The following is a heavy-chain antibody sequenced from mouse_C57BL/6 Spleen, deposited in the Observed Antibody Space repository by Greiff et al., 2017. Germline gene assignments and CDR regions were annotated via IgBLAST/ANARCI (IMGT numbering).Heavy chain of an antibody. CDR1: GYTFTSYW. Sequence: QVQLQQPGAELVRPGSSVKLSCKASGYTFTSYWMDWVKQRPGQGLEWIGNIYPSDSETHYNQKFKDKATLTVDKSSSTAYMQLSSLTSEDSAVYYCARWVYYSSSSYYFDYWGQGTTLTVSS. CDR3: ARWVYYSSSSYYFDY. D-gene: IGHD1-1*01. V-gene: IGHV1-61*01. CDR2: IYPSDSET. J-gene: IGHJ2*01.